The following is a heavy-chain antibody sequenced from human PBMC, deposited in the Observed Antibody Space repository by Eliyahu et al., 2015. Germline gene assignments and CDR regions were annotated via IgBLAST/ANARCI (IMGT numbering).Heavy chain of an antibody. D-gene: IGHD6-13*01. CDR1: GGSISSYY. CDR2: IYYSGST. J-gene: IGHJ3*02. CDR3: ARESYSSSWYRVDAFDI. V-gene: IGHV4-59*01. Sequence: QVQLQESGPGLVKPSXXLSLTXTVSGGSISSYYWSWXRQXPGKGLEWIGYIYYSGSTNYNPSLKSRVTISVDTSKNQFSLKLSSVTAADTAVYYCARESYSSSWYRVDAFDIWGQGTMVTVSS.